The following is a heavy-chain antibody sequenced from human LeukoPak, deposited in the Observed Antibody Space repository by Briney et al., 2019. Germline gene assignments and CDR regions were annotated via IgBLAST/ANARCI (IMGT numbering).Heavy chain of an antibody. D-gene: IGHD1-26*01. CDR3: ARVGAGWGYFDL. CDR1: GGSISSGDYY. V-gene: IGHV4-30-4*08. CDR2: IYYSGST. Sequence: KPSQTLSLTCTVSGGSISSGDYYWRWIRQPPGKGLERIGYIYYSGSTYYNPSLKSRVTISVDTSKTQFSLKRSSVTAAETAVYYCARVGAGWGYFDLWGRGTLVTVSS. J-gene: IGHJ2*01.